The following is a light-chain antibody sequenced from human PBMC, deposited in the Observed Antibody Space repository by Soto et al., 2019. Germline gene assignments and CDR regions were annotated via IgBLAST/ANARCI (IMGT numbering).Light chain of an antibody. V-gene: IGKV3-20*01. CDR2: GAS. Sequence: EIVLTQSPGTLSLSPGERATLSCRASQSVSSSYLAWYQQKPGQAPRPLIYGASSRAIGIPDRFSGSGYGTDFTLTIRRLEPEDFAVYYCQQYGSSPWTFGQGTKVEI. J-gene: IGKJ1*01. CDR3: QQYGSSPWT. CDR1: QSVSSSY.